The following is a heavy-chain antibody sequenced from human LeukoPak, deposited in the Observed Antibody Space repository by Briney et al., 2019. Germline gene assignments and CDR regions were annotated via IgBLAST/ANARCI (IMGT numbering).Heavy chain of an antibody. CDR3: AREPLGYGHFVY. V-gene: IGHV1-2*02. CDR2: INPNSVGT. Sequence: ASEKVSCKASGYTFTGYYMHWVRQAPGQGLEWMGWINPNSVGTNYAQKFRGRVTMTRDTSISTAYMELSRLRSDDTAVYYCAREPLGYGHFVYWGQGTLVTVSS. D-gene: IGHD4-17*01. CDR1: GYTFTGYY. J-gene: IGHJ4*02.